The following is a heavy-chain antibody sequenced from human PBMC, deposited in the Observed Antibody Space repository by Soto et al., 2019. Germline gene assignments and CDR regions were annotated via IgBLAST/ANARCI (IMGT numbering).Heavy chain of an antibody. CDR3: ARPHPVQKVIDD. CDR2: IFYSGGT. V-gene: IGHV4-59*01. Sequence: SETLSLTCTVSGDSISTYYWSWIRQPPGKGLQWIGYIFYSGGTAYNPSLKSRVTISLHMSKKQISLKLSSVTTADPATYFCARPHPVQKVIDDWGQGTLVTVSS. D-gene: IGHD3-10*01. J-gene: IGHJ4*02. CDR1: GDSISTYY.